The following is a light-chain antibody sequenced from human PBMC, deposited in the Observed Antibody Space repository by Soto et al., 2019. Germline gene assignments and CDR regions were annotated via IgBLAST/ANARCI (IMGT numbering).Light chain of an antibody. CDR2: EVN. CDR3: NSYTTSSTLV. V-gene: IGLV2-14*01. J-gene: IGLJ2*01. CDR1: SSDVGDYDY. Sequence: QSALTQPASVSGSPGQSITISCTGTSSDVGDYDYVSWYQQHPGKAPKLMIYEVNNRPSGVSNRFSGSKSGNTASLTISGLQAEDEADYYCNSYTTSSTLVFGGGTKLTVL.